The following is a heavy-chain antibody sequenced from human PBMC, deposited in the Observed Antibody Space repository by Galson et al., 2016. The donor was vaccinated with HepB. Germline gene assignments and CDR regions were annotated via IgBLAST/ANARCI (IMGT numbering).Heavy chain of an antibody. Sequence: TLSPTCTVSGGSISSGDYYWSWIRQPPGKGLEWIGYIYYTESTYYNPSLNSRLTISVATPGNQLSLQLRSVPAADPAVYYCARGQFQQLGVYHYYHGLDVWGLGTTVTVSS. CDR1: GGSISSGDYY. J-gene: IGHJ6*02. V-gene: IGHV4-30-4*01. D-gene: IGHD6-13*01. CDR2: IYYTEST. CDR3: ARGQFQQLGVYHYYHGLDV.